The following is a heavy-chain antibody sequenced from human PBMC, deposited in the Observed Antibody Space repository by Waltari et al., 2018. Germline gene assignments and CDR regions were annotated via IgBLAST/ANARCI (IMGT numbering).Heavy chain of an antibody. CDR2: FCPDYAET. Sequence: QVQLVQSGAEVKKPGASVKVSCKVSGYTLTELSMHWVRQAPGKGLEWMGGFCPDYAETPYAQTFQGRVTLPEDTSTDTAYMELSSLRSEDTAVYYCATDRYCGGDCYLDYWGQGTLVTVSS. J-gene: IGHJ4*02. D-gene: IGHD2-21*02. CDR3: ATDRYCGGDCYLDY. CDR1: GYTLTELS. V-gene: IGHV1-24*01.